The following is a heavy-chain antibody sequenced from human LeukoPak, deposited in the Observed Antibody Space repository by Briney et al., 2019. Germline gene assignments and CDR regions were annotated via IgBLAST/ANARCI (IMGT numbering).Heavy chain of an antibody. CDR1: GFTFVNYA. Sequence: GGSLRLSCAASGFTFVNYAIHSVRQAPGKGMVWLSIISWNSGYIGYADSVKGRFTISRDNAKKSLDLQMNSLRAEDTAFYYCAKVRGTYSSGYFFDYWGQGTLVTVSS. CDR2: ISWNSGYI. J-gene: IGHJ4*02. CDR3: AKVRGTYSSGYFFDY. V-gene: IGHV3-9*01. D-gene: IGHD6-19*01.